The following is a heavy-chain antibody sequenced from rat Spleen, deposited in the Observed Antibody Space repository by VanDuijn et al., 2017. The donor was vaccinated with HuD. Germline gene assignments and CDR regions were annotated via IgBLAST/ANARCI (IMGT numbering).Heavy chain of an antibody. CDR2: IINTGGST. V-gene: IGHV5-31*01. Sequence: EVQLVESGGGLVQPGGSLELSCAASGFTFNNYWMTWIRQAPGKGLEWVASIINTGGSTYYPDSVKGRFTVSRENAKSTLYFLMDSLRSEDTATYYCARVGYSSYIRYFDYWGQGVMVTVSS. J-gene: IGHJ2*01. CDR1: GFTFNNYW. CDR3: ARVGYSSYIRYFDY. D-gene: IGHD1-2*01.